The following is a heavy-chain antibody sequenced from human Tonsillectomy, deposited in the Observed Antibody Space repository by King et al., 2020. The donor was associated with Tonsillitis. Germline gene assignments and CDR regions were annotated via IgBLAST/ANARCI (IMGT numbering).Heavy chain of an antibody. D-gene: IGHD1-26*01. CDR3: ARGGSAVYSGSYHWFDP. Sequence: VQLVESGAEVKKPGASVKVSCKASGYTFTGYYMHWVRQAPGQGLEWMGWINPNSGGTNYAQKFQGRVTMTRDASISTAYMELSRLRSDDTAVYYCARGGSAVYSGSYHWFDPWGQGTLVTVSS. CDR1: GYTFTGYY. V-gene: IGHV1-2*02. J-gene: IGHJ5*02. CDR2: INPNSGGT.